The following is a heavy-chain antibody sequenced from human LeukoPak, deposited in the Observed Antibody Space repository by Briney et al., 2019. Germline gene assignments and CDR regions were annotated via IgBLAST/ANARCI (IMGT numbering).Heavy chain of an antibody. D-gene: IGHD3-10*01. CDR2: IIPIFGTA. J-gene: IGHJ6*04. CDR1: GGTFSSYA. V-gene: IGHV1-69*13. Sequence: GASVKVSCKASGGTFSSYAISWVRQAPGQGLEWMGGIIPIFGTANYAQKFQGRVTITADESTSTAYMELSSLRSEDTAVYYCAREVLPRGVIAYYYYGMDVWGKGTTVTVSS. CDR3: AREVLPRGVIAYYYYGMDV.